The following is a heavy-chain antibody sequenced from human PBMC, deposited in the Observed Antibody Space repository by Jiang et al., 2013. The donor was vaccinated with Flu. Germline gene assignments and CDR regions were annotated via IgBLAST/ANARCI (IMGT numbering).Heavy chain of an antibody. V-gene: IGHV3-48*01. J-gene: IGHJ5*02. D-gene: IGHD3-22*01. CDR3: ASYNTFYYATSANL. CDR1: GFTFSSYS. Sequence: QLLESGGDLVQPGGSLRLYCAASGFTFSSYSMNWVRQAPGKGLEWISYISSSSSSIYYADSVKGRFTISRDNAKNSLYLQMNSLRAEDTAIYYCASYNTFYYATSANLWGQGTLVTVSS. CDR2: ISSSSSSI.